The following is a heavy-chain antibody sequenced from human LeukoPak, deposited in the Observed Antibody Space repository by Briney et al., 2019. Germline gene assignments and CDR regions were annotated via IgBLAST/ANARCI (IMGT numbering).Heavy chain of an antibody. Sequence: GGSLRLSCTASGFTFTTYTMSWVRQAPGKGLEWVSSISSSISYIYYADSVKGRFTISRDNAKNSLYLQMNSLRAEDTAVYYCAELGITMIGGVWGKGTTVTISS. CDR2: ISSSISYI. V-gene: IGHV3-21*01. CDR3: AELGITMIGGV. CDR1: GFTFTTYT. D-gene: IGHD3-10*02. J-gene: IGHJ6*04.